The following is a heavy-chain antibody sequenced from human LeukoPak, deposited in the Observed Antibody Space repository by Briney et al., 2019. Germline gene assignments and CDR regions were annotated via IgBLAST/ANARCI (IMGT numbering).Heavy chain of an antibody. CDR3: ARDRRDMVRGVSYYFDY. Sequence: GGSLRLSCAASGFTFSSYSMNWVRQAPGKGLEWVSSISSSSSYIYYADSVKGRFTVSIDNAKNSLYLQMNSLRAEDTAVYYCARDRRDMVRGVSYYFDYWGQGTLVTVSS. D-gene: IGHD3-10*01. J-gene: IGHJ4*02. CDR2: ISSSSSYI. CDR1: GFTFSSYS. V-gene: IGHV3-21*01.